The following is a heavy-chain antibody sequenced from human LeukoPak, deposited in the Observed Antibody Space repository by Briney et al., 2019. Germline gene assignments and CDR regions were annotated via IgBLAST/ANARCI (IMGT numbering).Heavy chain of an antibody. J-gene: IGHJ4*02. D-gene: IGHD1-26*01. CDR3: AEGSGSCFDL. CDR1: GFDFSSNW. CDR2: ILSDGSYT. Sequence: PGGSLRLSCAASGFDFSSNWMHWVRQVPGKGLEWVSRILSDGSYTSYADSVRGRITISRDNAKNTLNLQMNSLRVEDTAVYYCAEGSGSCFDLWGQGTAVIVSS. V-gene: IGHV3-74*01.